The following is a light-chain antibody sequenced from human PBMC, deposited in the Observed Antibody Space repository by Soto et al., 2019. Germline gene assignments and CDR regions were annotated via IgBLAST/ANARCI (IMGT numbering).Light chain of an antibody. CDR1: QIVTSGY. CDR2: GAS. Sequence: EIVLTQSPGTLTLSPGERATLSCRASQIVTSGYLAWYQKRPGQAPRLLIYGASSRATGIPDRFSGSGSGTDFTLTISRLEPEDFAVYYCQQYGTSLFTFGPGTKVEIK. CDR3: QQYGTSLFT. V-gene: IGKV3-20*01. J-gene: IGKJ3*01.